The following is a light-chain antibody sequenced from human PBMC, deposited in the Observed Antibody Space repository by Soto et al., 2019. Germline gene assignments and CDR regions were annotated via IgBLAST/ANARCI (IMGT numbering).Light chain of an antibody. Sequence: EIVMTQSPATLSVSPGERATLSCRASQSVASNFAWYQQKPGQAPRLLIYGASTRATGVPARFSGSGSGTEFTLTISGLQSEDFAVYYCQQYNNWPQTFGQGTKVEIK. V-gene: IGKV3-15*01. CDR2: GAS. J-gene: IGKJ1*01. CDR1: QSVASN. CDR3: QQYNNWPQT.